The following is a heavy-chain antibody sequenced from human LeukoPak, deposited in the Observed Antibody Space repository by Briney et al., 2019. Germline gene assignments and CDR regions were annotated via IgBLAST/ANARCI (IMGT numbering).Heavy chain of an antibody. CDR3: ARSEYSSPYNWFDP. J-gene: IGHJ5*02. D-gene: IGHD6-6*01. Sequence: ASVKVSCKASGYTFTGYYMHWVRQAPGQGLEWMGWINPNSGGTNYAQKFQGRVTMTRDTSISTAYVELSRLRSDDTAVYYCARSEYSSPYNWFDPWGQGTLVTVSS. CDR1: GYTFTGYY. V-gene: IGHV1-2*02. CDR2: INPNSGGT.